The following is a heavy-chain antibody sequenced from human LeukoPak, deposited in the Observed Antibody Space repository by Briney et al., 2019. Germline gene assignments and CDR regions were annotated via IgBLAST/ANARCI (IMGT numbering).Heavy chain of an antibody. V-gene: IGHV3-53*05. J-gene: IGHJ3*02. CDR2: IYSGGST. CDR3: AKTGELHDAFDI. D-gene: IGHD1-26*01. CDR1: GFTVSSTY. Sequence: GGSLRLSCAASGFTVSSTYMSWVRQAPGKGLEWVSVIYSGGSTFYADSVKGRFTISRDNSKNTLYLQMNSLRAEDTAVYYCAKTGELHDAFDIWGQGTMVTVSS.